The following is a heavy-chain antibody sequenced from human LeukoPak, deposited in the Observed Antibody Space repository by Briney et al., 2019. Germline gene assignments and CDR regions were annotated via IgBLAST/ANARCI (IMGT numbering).Heavy chain of an antibody. D-gene: IGHD6-13*01. J-gene: IGHJ4*02. CDR1: EFTFSSFD. CDR3: ATLVSLWYLGGWDY. CDR2: ISAGGGNT. Sequence: GGSLRLSCAASEFTFSSFDMTWIRQAPGKGLEWVSTISAGGGNTYYADSVKGRFTISRDNSKNMLYLQMNSLRAEDTAIYYCATLVSLWYLGGWDYWGQGILVTVSS. V-gene: IGHV3-23*01.